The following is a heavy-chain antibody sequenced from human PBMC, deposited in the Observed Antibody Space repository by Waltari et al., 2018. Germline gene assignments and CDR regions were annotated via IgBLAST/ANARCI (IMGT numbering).Heavy chain of an antibody. D-gene: IGHD6-6*01. CDR1: GYTFTSYD. V-gene: IGHV1-8*01. CDR2: MNPNSGNT. J-gene: IGHJ4*02. Sequence: QVQLVQSGAEVKKPGASVKVSCKASGYTFTSYDINWVRQATGQGLEWMGWMNPNSGNTGYAQKFQGRVTMTRNTSISTAYMELSSLRSEDTAVYYCARVRGRDPYSSSSSDLDYWGQGTLVTVSS. CDR3: ARVRGRDPYSSSSSDLDY.